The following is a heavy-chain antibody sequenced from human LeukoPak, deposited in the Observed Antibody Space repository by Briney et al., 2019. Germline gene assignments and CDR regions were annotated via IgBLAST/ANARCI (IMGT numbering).Heavy chain of an antibody. D-gene: IGHD2-15*01. CDR2: IYYSAST. CDR1: GGSISSYY. CDR3: ARDRSGYYSGLDY. V-gene: IGHV4-59*01. Sequence: SETLSLTCTVSGGSISSYYWSWIRQPPGKGLEWIGYIYYSASTNYNPSLKSRVTISVDTSKNHFSLKLTSVTAADTAVYYCARDRSGYYSGLDYWGQGTLVTVSS. J-gene: IGHJ4*02.